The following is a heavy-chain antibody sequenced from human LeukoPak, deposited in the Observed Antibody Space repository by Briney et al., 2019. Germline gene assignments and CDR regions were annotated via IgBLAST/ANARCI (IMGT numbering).Heavy chain of an antibody. CDR3: ARVTGQFYFYYYMDV. J-gene: IGHJ6*03. CDR1: GGSISSTFYY. D-gene: IGHD7-27*01. Sequence: SETLSLTCTVSGGSISSTFYYWGWIRQPPGKGLEWIGSINYSGSTYYNPSLKSRVTISLDTSKNEFSLELSSVTAAGTAVYYCARVTGQFYFYYYMDVWGKGTTVTVSS. CDR2: INYSGST. V-gene: IGHV4-39*07.